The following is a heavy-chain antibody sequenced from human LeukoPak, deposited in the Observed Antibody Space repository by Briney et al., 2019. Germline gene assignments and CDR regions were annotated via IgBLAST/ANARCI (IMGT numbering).Heavy chain of an antibody. D-gene: IGHD3-10*01. V-gene: IGHV4-59*01. J-gene: IGHJ6*02. Sequence: SETLSLTCTVSGVSISSYYWSWIRQPPGKGLEWIGYIYYSGSTNYNPSLKSRVTISVDTSKNQFSLKLSSVTAADTAVYYCARVGGSNYYYYGMDVWGQGTTVTVSS. CDR3: ARVGGSNYYYYGMDV. CDR2: IYYSGST. CDR1: GVSISSYY.